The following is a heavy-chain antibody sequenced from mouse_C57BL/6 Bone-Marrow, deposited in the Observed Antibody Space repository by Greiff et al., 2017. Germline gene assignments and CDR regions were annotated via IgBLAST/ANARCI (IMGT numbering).Heavy chain of an antibody. D-gene: IGHD2-1*01. V-gene: IGHV14-4*01. CDR1: GFNIKDDY. CDR3: TSTIWCAY. J-gene: IGHJ3*01. CDR2: IDPENGDT. Sequence: EVQLQQSGAELVRPGASVKLSCTASGFNIKDDYMHWVKQRPEQGLEWIGWIDPENGDTEYASKFPGKDTITADTSSNTAYLQLSSLTSEDTAVYYCTSTIWCAYWGQGTLVTVSA.